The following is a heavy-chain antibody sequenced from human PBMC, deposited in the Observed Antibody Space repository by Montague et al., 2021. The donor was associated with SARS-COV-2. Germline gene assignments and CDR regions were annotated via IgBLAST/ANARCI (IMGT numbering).Heavy chain of an antibody. V-gene: IGHV3-9*01. CDR2: FGWDGSRI. Sequence: SLRLPCAASGFTFSGYAMRWVQDYLPDPVALLWGFGWDGSRIDFASCVPCRFTISRDNAKNSLYLQMNSLRVEDTALYYCAKDMEAAVTTGYFSDWGEG. CDR1: GFTFSGYA. J-gene: IGHJ1*01. D-gene: IGHD2-15*01. CDR3: AKDMEAAVTTGYFSD.